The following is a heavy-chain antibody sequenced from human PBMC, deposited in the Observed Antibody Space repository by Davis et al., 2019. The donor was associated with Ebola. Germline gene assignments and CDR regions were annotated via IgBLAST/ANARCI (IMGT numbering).Heavy chain of an antibody. CDR1: GFTFSSYW. V-gene: IGHV3-74*01. J-gene: IGHJ4*02. CDR2: INTDGSRT. Sequence: PGGSLRLSCAASGFTFSSYWIHWVRHAPGQGLEWVSRINTDGSRTRDADSVKGRFTISRDNAKNTLYLQMNSLRAEETAVYYCARVLSYCSGGSCPGGSDHWGQGTLVTVSS. CDR3: ARVLSYCSGGSCPGGSDH. D-gene: IGHD2-15*01.